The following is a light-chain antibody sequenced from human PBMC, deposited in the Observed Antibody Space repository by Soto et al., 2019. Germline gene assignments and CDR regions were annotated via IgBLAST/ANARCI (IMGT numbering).Light chain of an antibody. CDR2: GAS. J-gene: IGKJ2*01. CDR1: QSVSSNY. Sequence: EIVLTQSPGTLSLSPGERATLSCRASQSVSSNYLAWYQQKPGLAPRLLIYGASSRATGIPDRFSGSGSGTDFTLTISRLEPEDFAVYYCQHYGSSSPVTFGQGTKLEIK. CDR3: QHYGSSSPVT. V-gene: IGKV3-20*01.